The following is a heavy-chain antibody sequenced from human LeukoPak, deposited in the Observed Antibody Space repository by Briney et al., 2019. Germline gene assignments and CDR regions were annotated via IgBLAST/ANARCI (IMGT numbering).Heavy chain of an antibody. D-gene: IGHD1-26*01. V-gene: IGHV4-59*08. CDR2: IYYSGST. CDR3: ARHGRSGGYYTWFDP. CDR1: GGSVSSTNW. J-gene: IGHJ5*02. Sequence: SETPSLTCGVSGGSVSSTNWWTWIRQPPGKGLEWIGYIYYSGSTNYNPSLKSRVTMSVDTSKNQFSLKLSSVSAADTAVYYCARHGRSGGYYTWFDPWGQGTLVSVSS.